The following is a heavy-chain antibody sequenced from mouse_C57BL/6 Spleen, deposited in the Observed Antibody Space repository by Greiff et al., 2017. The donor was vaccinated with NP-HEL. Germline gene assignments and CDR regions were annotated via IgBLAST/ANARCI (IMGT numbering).Heavy chain of an antibody. V-gene: IGHV1-50*01. CDR2: IDPSDSYT. CDR3: AREERYYGYDY. Sequence: QVQLQQSGAELVKPGASVKLSCKASGYTFTSYWMQWVKQRPGQGLEWIGEIDPSDSYTNYNQKFKGKATLTVDTSSSTAYMQLSSLTSEDSAVYYCAREERYYGYDYWGQGTTLTVSS. CDR1: GYTFTSYW. J-gene: IGHJ2*01. D-gene: IGHD2-2*01.